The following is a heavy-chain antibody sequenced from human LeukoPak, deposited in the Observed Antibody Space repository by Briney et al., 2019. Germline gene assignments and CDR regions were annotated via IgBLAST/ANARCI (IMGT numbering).Heavy chain of an antibody. V-gene: IGHV1-18*01. CDR3: ARDGHLGYCTNGVCYYVDY. CDR1: GYTFSNYG. J-gene: IGHJ4*02. D-gene: IGHD2-8*01. Sequence: ASVKVSCKDSGYTFSNYGINWVRQVPGQGLEWMGWISAYHGNTNYAQKFQGRATMTTDTSTSTAFMELRSLRSDDTAVYYCARDGHLGYCTNGVCYYVDYWGQGTLVTVSS. CDR2: ISAYHGNT.